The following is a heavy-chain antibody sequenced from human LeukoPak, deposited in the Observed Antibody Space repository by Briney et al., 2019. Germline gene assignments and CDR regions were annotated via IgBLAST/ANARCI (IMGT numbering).Heavy chain of an antibody. V-gene: IGHV3-30*18. J-gene: IGHJ4*02. D-gene: IGHD6-13*01. CDR3: AKGPLYIAD. CDR2: ISYDGSNK. CDR1: GFTFSSYG. Sequence: GRSLRLSCAASGFTFSSYGMHWVRQAPGKGLEWVAVISYDGSNKYYADSVKGRFTISRDNSKNTLYLQMNSLRAEDTAVYYCAKGPLYIADWGQGTLVTVSS.